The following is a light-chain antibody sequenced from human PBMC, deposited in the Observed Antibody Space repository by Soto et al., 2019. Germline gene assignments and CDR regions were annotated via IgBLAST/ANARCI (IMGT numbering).Light chain of an antibody. J-gene: IGKJ1*01. CDR2: DAS. CDR1: QNVRNSY. Sequence: EIVLTKSPGTLSLPPGERATLSCWASQNVRNSYLAWYQQKPGQAPRLLIYDASSRATGIPDRFSGSGSGTDFTLTISRLEPEDFAVYYCQQYGSSPQTFGQGTKVEIK. CDR3: QQYGSSPQT. V-gene: IGKV3-20*01.